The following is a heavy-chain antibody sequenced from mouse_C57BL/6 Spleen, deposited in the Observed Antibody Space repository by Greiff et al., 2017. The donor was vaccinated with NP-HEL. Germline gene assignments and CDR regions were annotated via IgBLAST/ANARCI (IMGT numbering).Heavy chain of an antibody. Sequence: EVNLVESGGGLVKPGGSLKLSCAASGFTFSDYGMHWVRQAPEKGLEWVAYISSGSSTIYHADTVKGRFTISRDNAKNTLFLQMTSLRSEDTAMYYCARLNLLLYFDYWGQGTTLTVSS. CDR2: ISSGSSTI. D-gene: IGHD1-1*01. V-gene: IGHV5-17*01. J-gene: IGHJ2*01. CDR1: GFTFSDYG. CDR3: ARLNLLLYFDY.